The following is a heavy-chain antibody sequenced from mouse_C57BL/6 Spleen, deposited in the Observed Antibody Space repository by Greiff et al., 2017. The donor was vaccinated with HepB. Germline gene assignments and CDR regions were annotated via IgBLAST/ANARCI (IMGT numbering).Heavy chain of an antibody. D-gene: IGHD2-5*01. CDR3: TRESNYDAMDY. CDR2: ISSGGDYI. J-gene: IGHJ4*01. CDR1: GFTFSSYA. V-gene: IGHV5-9-1*02. Sequence: DVMLVESGEGLVKPGGSLKLSCAASGFTFSSYAMSWVRQTPEKRLEWVAYISSGGDYIYYADTVKGRFTISRDNARNTLYLQMSSLKSEDTAMYYCTRESNYDAMDYWGQGTSVTVSS.